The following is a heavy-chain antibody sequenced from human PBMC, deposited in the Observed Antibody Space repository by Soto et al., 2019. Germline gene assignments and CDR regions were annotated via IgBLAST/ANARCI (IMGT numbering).Heavy chain of an antibody. D-gene: IGHD6-13*01. J-gene: IGHJ4*02. V-gene: IGHV5-51*01. CDR2: IYPGDSET. CDR3: AREYVSVASAGQFYFDS. Sequence: PGESLKISCKGSGYSFTSSWIGWVRQMPGKGLEWMGVIYPGDSETRYSPSFQGQVAISADRSISTAYMEVSSLRSEDTAVYYCAREYVSVASAGQFYFDSWGQGTLVTVSS. CDR1: GYSFTSSW.